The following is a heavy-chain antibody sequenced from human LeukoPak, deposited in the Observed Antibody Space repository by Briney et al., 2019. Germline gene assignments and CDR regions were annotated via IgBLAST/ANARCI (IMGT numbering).Heavy chain of an antibody. CDR1: GFTFRNYV. J-gene: IGHJ4*02. CDR3: AKAYSGSYDDFDY. CDR2: ISGSGGST. V-gene: IGHV3-23*01. D-gene: IGHD1-26*01. Sequence: GGSLRLSCAASGFTFRNYVIHWVRQAPGKGLEWVSAISGSGGSTYYADSVKGRFTISRDNSKNTLYLQMNSLRAEDTAVYYCAKAYSGSYDDFDYWGQGTLVTVSS.